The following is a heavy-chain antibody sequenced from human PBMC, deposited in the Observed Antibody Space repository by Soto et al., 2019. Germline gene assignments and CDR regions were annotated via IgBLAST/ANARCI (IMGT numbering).Heavy chain of an antibody. CDR2: IYYSGST. D-gene: IGHD5-12*01. CDR1: GGSINSGGYY. Sequence: TLALTCTVSGGSINSGGYYWSWIRQHPGKGLEWIGYIYYSGSTYYNPSLKSRVTISVDTSKNQFSLKLSSVTAADTAVYYCARESIVATIAYFDYWGQGTLVTVSS. CDR3: ARESIVATIAYFDY. J-gene: IGHJ4*02. V-gene: IGHV4-31*03.